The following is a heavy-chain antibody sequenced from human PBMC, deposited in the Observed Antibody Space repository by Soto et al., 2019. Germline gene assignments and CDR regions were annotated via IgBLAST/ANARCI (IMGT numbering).Heavy chain of an antibody. D-gene: IGHD5-18*01. J-gene: IGHJ4*02. CDR3: ARDAADTPMVY. V-gene: IGHV1-69*01. Sequence: QVQLVQSGAEVRKLGSSVKVSCKSSGGIFRSNAISWVRQAPGQGLEWMGAIIPQFPTPYYAQKFQGRVTITADESTSAAYMALHSLTSDDTAVYVCARDAADTPMVYWGQGTPLTVSA. CDR2: IIPQFPTP. CDR1: GGIFRSNA.